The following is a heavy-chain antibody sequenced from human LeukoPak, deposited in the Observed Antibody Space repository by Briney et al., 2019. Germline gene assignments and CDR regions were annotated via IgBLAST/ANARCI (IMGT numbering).Heavy chain of an antibody. CDR2: ISGSDGRT. Sequence: PGGSLRLSCAASGFTFSNYAMSWVRQASGKGLEWVSAISGSDGRTFYTDSVKGRFTISKDNSKNRLYVQMTSLRGDDTAVYYCATIDSGYDSSRDYWGQGTLVTVSS. CDR1: GFTFSNYA. CDR3: ATIDSGYDSSRDY. J-gene: IGHJ4*02. D-gene: IGHD5-12*01. V-gene: IGHV3-23*01.